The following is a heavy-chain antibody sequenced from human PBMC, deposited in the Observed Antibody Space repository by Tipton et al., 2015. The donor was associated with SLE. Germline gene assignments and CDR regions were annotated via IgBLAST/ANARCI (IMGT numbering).Heavy chain of an antibody. CDR2: ISGYNVNT. D-gene: IGHD1-7*01. Sequence: QVQLVQSGAEVKKPGASVKVSCKASGYTFTNFGISWVRQAPGQGLEWMGWISGYNVNTKYAQKFQGRVTMTTDPSTTTGYLELRSLTSDNTAVYYCARDSWELPNWFAPWGQGTLVTVSS. CDR3: ARDSWELPNWFAP. J-gene: IGHJ5*02. V-gene: IGHV1-18*01. CDR1: GYTFTNFG.